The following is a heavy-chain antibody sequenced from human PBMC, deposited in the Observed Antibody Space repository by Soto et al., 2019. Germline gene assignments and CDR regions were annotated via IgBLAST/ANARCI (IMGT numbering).Heavy chain of an antibody. CDR3: ARSFLRFLEWLLYADAFDI. Sequence: GGSLRLSCAASGFTFSSYSMNWVRQAPGKGLEWVSSISSSSSYIYYADSVKGRFTISRDNAKNSLYLQMNSLRAEDTAVYYCARSFLRFLEWLLYADAFDIWGQGTMVTVSS. D-gene: IGHD3-3*01. CDR2: ISSSSSYI. V-gene: IGHV3-21*01. J-gene: IGHJ3*02. CDR1: GFTFSSYS.